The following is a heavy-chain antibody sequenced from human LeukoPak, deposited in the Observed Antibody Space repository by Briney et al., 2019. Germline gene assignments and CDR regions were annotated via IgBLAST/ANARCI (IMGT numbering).Heavy chain of an antibody. CDR2: INSDGSST. CDR1: GFTFSSYW. V-gene: IGHV3-74*01. Sequence: PGGSLRLSCAASGFTFSSYWMHWVRQAPGKGLVWASRINSDGSSTSYADSVKGRFTISRDNAKNTLYLQMNSLRAEDTAVYYCARDEAAAPSGIAVAGTNLDYWGQGTLVTVSS. CDR3: ARDEAAAPSGIAVAGTNLDY. J-gene: IGHJ4*02. D-gene: IGHD6-19*01.